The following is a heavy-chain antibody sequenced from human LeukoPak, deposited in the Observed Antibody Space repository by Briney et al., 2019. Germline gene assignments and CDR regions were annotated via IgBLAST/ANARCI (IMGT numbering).Heavy chain of an antibody. CDR2: ISGSGGST. J-gene: IGHJ3*02. D-gene: IGHD1-14*01. Sequence: GGSLRLSCAASGFTFSSYGMSWVRQAPGKGLEWASAISGSGGSTYYADSVKGRFIISRDNSKNTLYLQMNSLRAEDTAVYYCAKVPADPSEPLPPHGFDIWGQGTMVTVSS. V-gene: IGHV3-23*01. CDR1: GFTFSSYG. CDR3: AKVPADPSEPLPPHGFDI.